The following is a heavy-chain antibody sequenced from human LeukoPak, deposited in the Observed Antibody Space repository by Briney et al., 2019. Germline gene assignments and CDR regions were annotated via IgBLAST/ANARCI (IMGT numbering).Heavy chain of an antibody. CDR3: AKVNRGYAYGSMDV. J-gene: IGHJ6*02. CDR1: GFTFSSYA. CDR2: ISGSGGST. V-gene: IGHV3-23*01. D-gene: IGHD5-12*01. Sequence: AGGSLRLSCAASGFTFSSYAMSWVRQAPGKGLEWVSAISGSGGSTYYADSVKGRFTISRDNSKNTLYLQMNSLRAEDTAVYYCAKVNRGYAYGSMDVWGQGTTVTVSS.